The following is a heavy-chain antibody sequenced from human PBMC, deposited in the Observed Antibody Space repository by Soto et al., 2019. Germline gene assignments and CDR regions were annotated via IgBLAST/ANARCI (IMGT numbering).Heavy chain of an antibody. J-gene: IGHJ4*02. Sequence: QVQLVESGGGVVQPGRSLRLSCAASGFTFSSHGMHWVRQAPGKGLEWVSIIWYDASKEYYADSVKGRFTISRDNSKNTVYLQMNSLRAEDTAVYYCARDRGYGSGSYYAQLDYWGQGTLVTVSS. CDR2: IWYDASKE. D-gene: IGHD3-10*01. CDR3: ARDRGYGSGSYYAQLDY. V-gene: IGHV3-33*01. CDR1: GFTFSSHG.